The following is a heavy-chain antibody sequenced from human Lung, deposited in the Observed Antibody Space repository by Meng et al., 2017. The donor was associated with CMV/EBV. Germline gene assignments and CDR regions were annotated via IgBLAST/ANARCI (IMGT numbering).Heavy chain of an antibody. D-gene: IGHD2-2*02. Sequence: GESXKISCAASGFTFSSYGMHWVRQAPGKGLEWVAVIWYDGSNKYYADSVKGRFTISRDNSKNTLYLQMNSLRAEDTAVYYCAKDGGIVVVPAAIRAYGMDVWGQGXTVTVSS. CDR1: GFTFSSYG. J-gene: IGHJ6*02. CDR3: AKDGGIVVVPAAIRAYGMDV. V-gene: IGHV3-33*06. CDR2: IWYDGSNK.